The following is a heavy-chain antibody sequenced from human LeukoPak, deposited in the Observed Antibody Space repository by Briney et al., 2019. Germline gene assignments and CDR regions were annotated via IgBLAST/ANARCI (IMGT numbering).Heavy chain of an antibody. J-gene: IGHJ5*02. CDR2: IILIFGTA. D-gene: IGHD1-1*01. V-gene: IGHV1-69*05. CDR1: GGTFSSYA. CDR3: ARVLESTSLNWFAP. Sequence: SVTVSCKASGGTFSSYAISWVRQAPGQGLEWMGRIILIFGTANYAQKFQGRVTITTDESTSTAYMELSSLRSVDTAVYYCARVLESTSLNWFAPWGQGNLVTVSS.